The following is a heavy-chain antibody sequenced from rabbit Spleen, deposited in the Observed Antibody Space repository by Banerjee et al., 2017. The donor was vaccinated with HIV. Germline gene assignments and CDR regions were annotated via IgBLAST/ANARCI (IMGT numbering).Heavy chain of an antibody. J-gene: IGHJ3*01. CDR2: INIVTGKS. CDR3: ARDLYNYGRLGRLDL. CDR1: GVSLNDKDV. D-gene: IGHD6-1*01. V-gene: IGHV1S45*01. Sequence: QEQLEESGGGLVKPEGSLTLTCKASGVSLNDKDVMCWVRQAPGKGLEWIACINIVTGKSVYASWAKGRFTMSRTSSTTVTLQMTSLTAADTATYFCARDLYNYGRLGRLDLWGPGTLVTVS.